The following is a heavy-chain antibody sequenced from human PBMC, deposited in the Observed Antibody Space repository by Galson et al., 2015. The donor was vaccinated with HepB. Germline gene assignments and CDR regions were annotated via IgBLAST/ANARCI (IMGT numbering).Heavy chain of an antibody. D-gene: IGHD6-19*01. Sequence: QSGAEVKKPGESLKISCKASGFTFTDYWIGWVRQMPGKGLEWMGIIYPGDSDTRYSPSFQGQVTISADKSITTAYLQWSSLKASDTAMYYCARHEREAGTRYYGMDVWGQGTTVTVSS. V-gene: IGHV5-51*01. CDR2: IYPGDSDT. CDR3: ARHEREAGTRYYGMDV. J-gene: IGHJ6*02. CDR1: GFTFTDYW.